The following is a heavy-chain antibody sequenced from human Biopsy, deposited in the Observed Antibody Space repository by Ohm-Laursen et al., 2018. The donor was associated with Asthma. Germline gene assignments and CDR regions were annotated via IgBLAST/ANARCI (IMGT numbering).Heavy chain of an antibody. CDR2: ITYDGSKT. D-gene: IGHD2-21*02. Sequence: RSLRLSCAASGFRFSSYAMHWVRQAPGKGLEWVALITYDGSKTIYGDSVRGRFTVSRDSSTNMLYLQMSSLRPEDTAVYYCAREGVFCGGPCYSPPDFWGQGTLVTVSS. CDR1: GFRFSSYA. J-gene: IGHJ4*02. V-gene: IGHV3-30*11. CDR3: AREGVFCGGPCYSPPDF.